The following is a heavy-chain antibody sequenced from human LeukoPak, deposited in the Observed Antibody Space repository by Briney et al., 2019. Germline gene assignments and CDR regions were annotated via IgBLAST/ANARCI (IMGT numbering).Heavy chain of an antibody. J-gene: IGHJ4*02. CDR2: IYSGGST. CDR3: ARGSKNVDTAMVAKDY. CDR1: GFTVTDNY. V-gene: IGHV3-53*01. D-gene: IGHD5-18*01. Sequence: QPGGSLRLSCAASGFTVTDNYMNWVRQSSGKGLEWVSVIYSGGSTYYADSVKGRFTISRDNSKNTLYLQMNSLRAEDTAVYYCARGSKNVDTAMVAKDYWGQGTLVTVSS.